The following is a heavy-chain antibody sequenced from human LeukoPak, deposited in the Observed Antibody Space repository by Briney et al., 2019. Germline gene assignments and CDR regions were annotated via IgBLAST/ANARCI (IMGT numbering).Heavy chain of an antibody. V-gene: IGHV4-59*01. Sequence: SETLSLTCTVSGGSISSYYWSWIRQPPGKGLEWIGYIYYSGSTNYNPFLKSRVTISVDTSKNQFSLKLSSVTAADTAVYYCARVLDLPGTTKGFDYWGQGTLVTVSS. D-gene: IGHD1-1*01. CDR3: ARVLDLPGTTKGFDY. CDR1: GGSISSYY. CDR2: IYYSGST. J-gene: IGHJ4*02.